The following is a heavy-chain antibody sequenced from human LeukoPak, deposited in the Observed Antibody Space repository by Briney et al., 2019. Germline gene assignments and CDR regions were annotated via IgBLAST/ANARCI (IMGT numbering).Heavy chain of an antibody. J-gene: IGHJ6*03. Sequence: GGSLRLSCVDSGFTFSRYAMSWVRQAPGKGLEWVSGIGGSGESTYYADSVKGRFTISRDNAKNTLYLQMNSLRAEDTAVYYCARAGWLRFFSYRRSDYYMDVWGKGTTVTISS. CDR3: ARAGWLRFFSYRRSDYYMDV. CDR1: GFTFSRYA. CDR2: IGGSGEST. V-gene: IGHV3-23*01. D-gene: IGHD5-12*01.